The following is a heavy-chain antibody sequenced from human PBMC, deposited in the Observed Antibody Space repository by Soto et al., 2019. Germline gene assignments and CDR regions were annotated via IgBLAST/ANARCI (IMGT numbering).Heavy chain of an antibody. CDR3: ARGSGSYYNLRDSFDI. Sequence: SLRLSCAVSGFTFEDYAMHWVRQAPGKGLEWVSGITWNSGTIDYADSVKGRFTISRDNAKTSLYLQMNSLRAEDTAFYYCARGSGSYYNLRDSFDIWGPGTMVTVSS. D-gene: IGHD3-10*01. CDR1: GFTFEDYA. V-gene: IGHV3-9*01. J-gene: IGHJ3*02. CDR2: ITWNSGTI.